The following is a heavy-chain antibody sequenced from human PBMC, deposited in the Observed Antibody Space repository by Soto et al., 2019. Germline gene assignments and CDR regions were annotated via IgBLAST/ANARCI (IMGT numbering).Heavy chain of an antibody. CDR3: VRLIGTSWLDF. J-gene: IGHJ5*01. CDR2: TYYRSKWYN. D-gene: IGHD2-8*01. Sequence: SQTLSLTCAISGDSVSSSSVTWNWIRQSPSRGLEWLGRTYYRSKWYNDYAESVKSRITINPDTSKNQFSLHLNSVTPEDTAVYYCVRLIGTSWLDFWGQGIRVTVAS. V-gene: IGHV6-1*01. CDR1: GDSVSSSSVT.